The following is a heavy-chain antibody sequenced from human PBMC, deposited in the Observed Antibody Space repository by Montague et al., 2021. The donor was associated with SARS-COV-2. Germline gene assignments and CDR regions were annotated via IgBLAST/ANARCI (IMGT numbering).Heavy chain of an antibody. Sequence: SETLSLTCTVSGGSISSSSHYWGWIRQPPGKGLEWIGSIYYSGSTYYNPSLKSRVTISVDTSKNQFSLKLSSVTAADTAVYYCAREGGSGSYLAYWGQGTLVTVSS. CDR2: IYYSGST. V-gene: IGHV4-39*01. CDR1: GGSISSSSHY. CDR3: AREGGSGSYLAY. D-gene: IGHD3-10*01. J-gene: IGHJ4*02.